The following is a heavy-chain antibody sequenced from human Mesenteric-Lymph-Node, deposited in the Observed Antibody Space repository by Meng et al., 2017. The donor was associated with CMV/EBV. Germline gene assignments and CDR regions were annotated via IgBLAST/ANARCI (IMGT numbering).Heavy chain of an antibody. V-gene: IGHV3-53*01. CDR1: GFSVSTNY. Sequence: GESLKISCVGSGFSVSTNYMSWARQAPGKGLEWVSVIYSGGTTYYADSVRGRFTISRDNSKDTVYLQMSSLRAEDTAVYYCAKIVVPAASNWFDPWGQGTLVTVSS. D-gene: IGHD2-2*01. CDR2: IYSGGTT. CDR3: AKIVVPAASNWFDP. J-gene: IGHJ5*02.